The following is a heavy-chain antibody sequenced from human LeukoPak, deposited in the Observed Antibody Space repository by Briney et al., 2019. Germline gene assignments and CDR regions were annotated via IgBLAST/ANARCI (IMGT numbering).Heavy chain of an antibody. D-gene: IGHD4-23*01. CDR3: ALLVTFDAFDL. V-gene: IGHV3-74*01. CDR2: IKPDGCST. CDR1: GFTFSRYW. J-gene: IGHJ3*01. Sequence: GGSLRLSCAASGFTFSRYWMYWVGQAPGKGLAWGSRIKPDGCSTSYADSVKGRFTISRDNAKNTLYLQMNSLRAEDTAVYYCALLVTFDAFDLWGQGTMVTVSS.